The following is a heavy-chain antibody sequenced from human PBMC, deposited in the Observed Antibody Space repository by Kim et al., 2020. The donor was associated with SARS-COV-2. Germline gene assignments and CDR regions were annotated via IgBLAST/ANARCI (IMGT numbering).Heavy chain of an antibody. CDR2: T. D-gene: IGHD3-22*01. J-gene: IGHJ4*02. CDR3: ARDDSSGYYSH. V-gene: IGHV4-31*02. Sequence: TYYNPSLKSRVTISVDTSKNQFSLKLSSVTAADTAVYYCARDDSSGYYSHWGQGTLVTVSS.